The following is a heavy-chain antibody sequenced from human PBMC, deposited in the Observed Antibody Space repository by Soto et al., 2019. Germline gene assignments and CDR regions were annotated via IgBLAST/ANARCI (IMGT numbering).Heavy chain of an antibody. CDR1: GFTFSSYG. Sequence: QVQLVESGGGVVQPGRSLRLSCAASGFTFSSYGMHWVRQAPGKGLEWVAVIWYDGSNKYYADSVKGRFTISRDNSKNPLYLQMHSLRAEDTAVYYCARGDCSGGSCYFVDPWGKGTLVTVSS. D-gene: IGHD2-15*01. V-gene: IGHV3-33*01. CDR3: ARGDCSGGSCYFVDP. CDR2: IWYDGSNK. J-gene: IGHJ5*02.